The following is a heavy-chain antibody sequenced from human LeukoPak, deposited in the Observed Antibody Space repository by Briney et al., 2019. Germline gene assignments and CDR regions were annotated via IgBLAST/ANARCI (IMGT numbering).Heavy chain of an antibody. D-gene: IGHD1-26*01. V-gene: IGHV4-31*03. J-gene: IGHJ4*02. Sequence: PSETLSLTCTVSGGSISGGGNYWSWIRRHPGKGLEWIGYIYYSGTTYYNPSLKSRVTISLDTSKNQFSLKLNSVTATDTAVYYCATGGATSIDYWGQGTLVTVSS. CDR1: GGSISGGGNY. CDR3: ATGGATSIDY. CDR2: IYYSGTT.